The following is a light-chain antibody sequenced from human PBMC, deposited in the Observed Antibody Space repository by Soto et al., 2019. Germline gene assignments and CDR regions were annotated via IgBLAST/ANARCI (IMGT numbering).Light chain of an antibody. V-gene: IGKV3-20*01. CDR2: SVS. CDR3: QLYSGAPWT. CDR1: QSISNKY. Sequence: IMLTQSPGTLSLSPGERATLSCRASQSISNKYLAWYQQEPGQAPRLLIHSVSIRATGIPDRFSGSGSGPDFTLTISSREPEDFAVYYCQLYSGAPWTFGRGTKVEI. J-gene: IGKJ1*01.